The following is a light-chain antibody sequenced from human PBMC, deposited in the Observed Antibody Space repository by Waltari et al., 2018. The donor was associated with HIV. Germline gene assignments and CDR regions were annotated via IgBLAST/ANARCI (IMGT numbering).Light chain of an antibody. Sequence: DIQMTQSPSSLSASVGDRVTITCRPSQSVSSYLNWYQQKPGKAPNLLIYAASSLQSGVPSMFSGSGSGTDFTLTISSLQPEDFATYYCQQTDSTPYTFGQGTKVEIK. CDR2: AAS. V-gene: IGKV1-39*01. CDR3: QQTDSTPYT. CDR1: QSVSSY. J-gene: IGKJ2*01.